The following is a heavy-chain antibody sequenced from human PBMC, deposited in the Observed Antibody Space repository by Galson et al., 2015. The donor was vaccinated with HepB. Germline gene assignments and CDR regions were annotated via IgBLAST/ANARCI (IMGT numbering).Heavy chain of an antibody. CDR2: IIPIFGTA. J-gene: IGHJ4*02. Sequence: SVKVSCKASGGTFSSYAISWVRQAPGQGLEWMGGIIPIFGTANYAQKFQGRVTITADKSTSTAYMELSSLRSEDTAVYYCARDHGGYDWGGFDYWGQGTLVTVSS. D-gene: IGHD5-12*01. CDR1: GGTFSSYA. V-gene: IGHV1-69*06. CDR3: ARDHGGYDWGGFDY.